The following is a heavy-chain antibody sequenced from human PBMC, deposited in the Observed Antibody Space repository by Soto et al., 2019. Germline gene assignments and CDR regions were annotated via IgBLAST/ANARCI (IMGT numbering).Heavy chain of an antibody. V-gene: IGHV1-69*06. D-gene: IGHD1-7*01. J-gene: IGHJ4*02. CDR1: GGTFSNYV. CDR2: IIPISGAA. Sequence: QVQLVQSGAEVKKPGSSVTVSCKASGGTFSNYVVNWVRQAPGQGLEWMGRIIPISGAANYAQKFQGRVTINADKSTSTSYMELSSLRSEDTAVYYCARDMTRTVVPYFDFWGQGTLVTVSS. CDR3: ARDMTRTVVPYFDF.